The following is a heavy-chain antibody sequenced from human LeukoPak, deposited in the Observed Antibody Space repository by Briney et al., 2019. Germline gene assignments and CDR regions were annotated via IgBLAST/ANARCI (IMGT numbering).Heavy chain of an antibody. CDR3: ATYRQVLLPFES. CDR1: GFTFSSYW. J-gene: IGHJ4*02. D-gene: IGHD2-8*02. V-gene: IGHV3-23*01. Sequence: GGSLRLSCAASGFTFSSYWMHWVRQAPGTGLVWVSSIFPSGGEIHYADSVRGRFTISRDNSKSTLSLQMNSLRAEDTAIYYCATYRQVLLPFESWGQGTLVTVSS. CDR2: IFPSGGEI.